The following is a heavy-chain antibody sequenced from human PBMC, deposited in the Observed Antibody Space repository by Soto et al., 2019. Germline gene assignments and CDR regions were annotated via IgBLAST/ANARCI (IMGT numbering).Heavy chain of an antibody. Sequence: QVQLVESGGGVVQPGRSLRLSCAASGFTFSSYAMHWVRQAPGKGLEWVAVISYDGSNKYYADSVKGRFTISRDNSKNTLYQQKNSLRAEDTAVYSCAREKGWLQLFMGGFGWDMDVWGQGTTVTVSS. V-gene: IGHV3-30-3*01. CDR2: ISYDGSNK. D-gene: IGHD1-1*01. CDR3: AREKGWLQLFMGGFGWDMDV. CDR1: GFTFSSYA. J-gene: IGHJ6*02.